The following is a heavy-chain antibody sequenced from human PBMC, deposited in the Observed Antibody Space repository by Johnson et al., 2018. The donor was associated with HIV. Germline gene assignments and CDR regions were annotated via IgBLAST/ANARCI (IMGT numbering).Heavy chain of an antibody. CDR2: IHYDGSNK. J-gene: IGHJ3*02. CDR3: ASWGVGSSWNHDAFDI. V-gene: IGHV3-33*08. D-gene: IGHD6-13*01. CDR1: GFTFSSYG. Sequence: QMLLVESGGGVVQPGRSLRLSCAASGFTFSSYGMHWVRQAPGKGLEWVAFIHYDGSNKYYADSVKGRFTISRDNSKNTLYLQMNSLRAEDKAVYYCASWGVGSSWNHDAFDIWGQGTMVTVSS.